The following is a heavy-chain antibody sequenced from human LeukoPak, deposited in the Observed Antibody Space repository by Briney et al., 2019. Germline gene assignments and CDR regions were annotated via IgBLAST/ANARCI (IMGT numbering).Heavy chain of an antibody. V-gene: IGHV3-48*03. CDR1: GFTFSSHS. CDR3: ARGGISYFDY. Sequence: GGSLRLSCAASGFTFSSHSMNWVRQAPGKGLEWVSYISSSGYTMYYADSVKGRFTISRDNGQNSLYLQMDGLRAEDTAVYYCARGGISYFDYWGQGTLVTVSS. CDR2: ISSSGYTM. D-gene: IGHD3-16*01. J-gene: IGHJ4*02.